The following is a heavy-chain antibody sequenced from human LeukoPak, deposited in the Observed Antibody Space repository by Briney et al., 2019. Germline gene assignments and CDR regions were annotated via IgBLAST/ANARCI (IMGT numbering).Heavy chain of an antibody. V-gene: IGHV3-23*01. CDR1: GFTFSSYA. CDR2: ISGSGGST. CDR3: ARGKDFEVVIRGYFDY. D-gene: IGHD3-3*01. J-gene: IGHJ4*02. Sequence: GGSLRLSCAASGFTFSSYAMSWVRQAPGKGLEWVSAISGSGGSTYYADSVKGRFTISRDNSKNTLYLRMNSLRAEDTAVYYCARGKDFEVVIRGYFDYWGQGTLVTVSS.